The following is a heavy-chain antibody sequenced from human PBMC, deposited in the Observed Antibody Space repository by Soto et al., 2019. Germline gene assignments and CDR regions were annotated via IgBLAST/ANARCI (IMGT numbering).Heavy chain of an antibody. CDR1: GFTFSSYG. D-gene: IGHD5-12*01. J-gene: IGHJ4*02. CDR3: AKDRESGYLRGPFVGY. V-gene: IGHV3-30*18. CDR2: ISYDGSNK. Sequence: GGSLRVSCAASGFTFSSYGMHWVRQAPGKGLEWVAVISYDGSNKYYADSVKGRFTISRDNSKNTLYLQMNSLRAEDTAVYYCAKDRESGYLRGPFVGYWGQGTLVTVSS.